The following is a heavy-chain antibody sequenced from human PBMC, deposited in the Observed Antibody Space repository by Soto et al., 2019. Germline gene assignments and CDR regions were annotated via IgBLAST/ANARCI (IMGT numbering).Heavy chain of an antibody. CDR2: ISGSGGST. V-gene: IGHV3-23*01. D-gene: IGHD6-19*01. CDR1: GFTFSSYA. Sequence: EVQLLESGGGLVQPGGSLRLSCAASGFTFSSYAMSWVRQAPGKGLEWVSAISGSGGSTYYADSVKGRFTISRDNSKNTLYLQMNSLRAEDTAVHYCAKESSGWYFIPYYYYGMDVWGQGTTVTVSS. CDR3: AKESSGWYFIPYYYYGMDV. J-gene: IGHJ6*02.